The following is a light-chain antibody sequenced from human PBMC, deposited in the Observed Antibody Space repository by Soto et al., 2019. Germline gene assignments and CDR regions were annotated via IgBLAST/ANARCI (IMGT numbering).Light chain of an antibody. Sequence: EIVLTQSPATLSFSPGERATLSCRASQRVSSSYLAWYQQKPGQAPRLLLYGASTRATGIPARFSGSGAGTEFTLTIGSLQSDDFSVYYCQQYNNWPPVTFGQGTKVDIK. CDR3: QQYNNWPPVT. CDR2: GAS. V-gene: IGKV3-15*01. CDR1: QRVSSSY. J-gene: IGKJ1*01.